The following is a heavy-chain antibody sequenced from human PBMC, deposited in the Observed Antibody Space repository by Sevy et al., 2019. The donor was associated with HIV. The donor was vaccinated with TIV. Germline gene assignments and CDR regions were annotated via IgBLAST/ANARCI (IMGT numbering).Heavy chain of an antibody. Sequence: SGPTLVNPTQTLTLTCTFSGFSLTTSGVGVGWIRQPPGKALERLALIYWDDDKRYNPSLKSRLTITKNTSKKQAVCTMPDMDPMDTATYYCAHRPPYYYGLGSYYHYFDYWGQGTLVTVSS. CDR1: GFSLTTSGVG. V-gene: IGHV2-5*02. CDR2: IYWDDDK. CDR3: AHRPPYYYGLGSYYHYFDY. D-gene: IGHD3-10*01. J-gene: IGHJ4*02.